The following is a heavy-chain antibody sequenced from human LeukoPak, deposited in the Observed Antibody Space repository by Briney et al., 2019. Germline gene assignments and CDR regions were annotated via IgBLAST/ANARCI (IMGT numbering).Heavy chain of an antibody. CDR3: ARDRFGSSSSRRGYMDV. V-gene: IGHV4-38-2*02. D-gene: IGHD6-6*01. J-gene: IGHJ6*03. CDR2: IYHSGST. CDR1: VYSISSGYY. Sequence: SETLSLTCTVPVYSISSGYYWGWIRQPPGKGREWIGSIYHSGSTYYNPSLKSRVTIDTSKNQFSLKLSSVTAADTAVYYCARDRFGSSSSRRGYMDVWGKGTTVTVSS.